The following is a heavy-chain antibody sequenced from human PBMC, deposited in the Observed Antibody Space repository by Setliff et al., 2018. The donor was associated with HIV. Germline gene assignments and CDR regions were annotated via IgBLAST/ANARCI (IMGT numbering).Heavy chain of an antibody. CDR2: IYTSGST. CDR3: ARSYYYDSSGYSSRYFFDS. Sequence: NPSETLSLTCTVSGGSISSGSYYWNWIRQPAGKGLEWIGRIYTSGSTNYNPSLKSRVTISVDTSRNQFSLKLSSVTAADTAVYYCARSYYYDSSGYSSRYFFDSWGQGTLVTVSS. V-gene: IGHV4-61*02. CDR1: GGSISSGSYY. J-gene: IGHJ4*02. D-gene: IGHD3-22*01.